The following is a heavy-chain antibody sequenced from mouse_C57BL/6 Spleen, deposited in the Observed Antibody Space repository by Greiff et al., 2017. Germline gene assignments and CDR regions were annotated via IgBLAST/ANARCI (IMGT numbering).Heavy chain of an antibody. CDR2: IRLKSDNYAT. D-gene: IGHD1-1*01. Sequence: EVKVEESGGGLVQPGGSMKLSCVASGFTFSNYWMNWVRQSPEKGLEWVAQIRLKSDNYATNYAESVKGRFTISRDDSKSSVYLQMNNLRAEDTVIYYCTATTVLPYYFDYWGQGTTLTVSS. J-gene: IGHJ2*01. CDR3: TATTVLPYYFDY. CDR1: GFTFSNYW. V-gene: IGHV6-3*01.